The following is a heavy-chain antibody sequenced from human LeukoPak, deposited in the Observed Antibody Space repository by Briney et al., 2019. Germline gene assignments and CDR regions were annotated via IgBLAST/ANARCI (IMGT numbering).Heavy chain of an antibody. J-gene: IGHJ4*02. D-gene: IGHD3-10*01. CDR1: GFTFSSYS. CDR3: AREDTGGTYYYGSGSYEG. V-gene: IGHV3-48*04. Sequence: PGGSLRLSCAASGFTFSSYSMIWVRQAPGKGLEWVSYISSSSSTVYYADFVKGRFTISRDNAKNSLYLQMNSLRAEDTAVYYCAREDTGGTYYYGSGSYEGWGQGTLVTVSS. CDR2: ISSSSSTV.